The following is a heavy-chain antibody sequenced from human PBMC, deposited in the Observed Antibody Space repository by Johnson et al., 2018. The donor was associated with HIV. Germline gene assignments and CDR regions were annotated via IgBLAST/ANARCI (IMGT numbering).Heavy chain of an antibody. J-gene: IGHJ3*02. CDR3: TTAGSSGSAHAFDI. CDR2: IKSKTEGVTT. Sequence: VQLVESGGGLIKPGGSLRLSCAASGFTFSNAWMSWVRQGPGQGLEWVGRIKSKTEGVTTDYAAPVTCRFTISRDDSKNTLFLQMNSLKIEDTATYYCTTAGSSGSAHAFDIWGQGTRVTVSS. V-gene: IGHV3-15*01. CDR1: GFTFSNAW. D-gene: IGHD3-22*01.